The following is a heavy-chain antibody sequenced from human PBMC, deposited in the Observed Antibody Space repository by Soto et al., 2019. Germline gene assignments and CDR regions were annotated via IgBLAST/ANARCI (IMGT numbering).Heavy chain of an antibody. D-gene: IGHD2-15*01. V-gene: IGHV1-46*03. Sequence: QVVQSGAEVRKPGASVKVSCKASGYSFTTYYIHWFRQAPGQGLEWMAIINPNGGTTNYAQKFQGRVTVTRDMSASTVYMELSSPRSDDTAIYYCAAYCSGGGCPPGPWNWGRGTMVTVSS. CDR2: INPNGGTT. J-gene: IGHJ3*01. CDR3: AAYCSGGGCPPGPWN. CDR1: GYSFTTYY.